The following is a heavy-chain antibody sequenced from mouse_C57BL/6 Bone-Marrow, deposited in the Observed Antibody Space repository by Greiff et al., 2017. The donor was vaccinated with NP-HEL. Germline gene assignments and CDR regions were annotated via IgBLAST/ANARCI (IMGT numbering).Heavy chain of an antibody. CDR1: GYTFTSYW. CDR2: IDPSDSET. V-gene: IGHV1-52*01. D-gene: IGHD1-1*01. J-gene: IGHJ1*03. Sequence: QVHVKQPGAELVRPGSSVKLSCKASGYTFTSYWMHWVKQRPIQGLEWIGNIDPSDSETHYNQKFKDKATLTVDKSSSTAYMQLSSLTSEGSAVYYCARGYYGSDVWGTGTTVTVSS. CDR3: ARGYYGSDV.